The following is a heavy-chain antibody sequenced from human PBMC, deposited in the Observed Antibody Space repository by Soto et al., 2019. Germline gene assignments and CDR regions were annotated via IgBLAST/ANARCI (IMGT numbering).Heavy chain of an antibody. CDR1: GYTFTSYA. CDR2: ISPYNGIT. CDR3: ARVGDYDSSGYFYAGAFDI. D-gene: IGHD3-22*01. Sequence: QVQLVQSGGEVKKPGASVKVSCKASGYTFTSYAISWVRQAPGQGLEWMGWISPYNGITNYARKRQGRVTMTTDTSTTTVYMELRSLRSDDTAVYYCARVGDYDSSGYFYAGAFDIWGRGTVVTVSS. J-gene: IGHJ3*02. V-gene: IGHV1-18*01.